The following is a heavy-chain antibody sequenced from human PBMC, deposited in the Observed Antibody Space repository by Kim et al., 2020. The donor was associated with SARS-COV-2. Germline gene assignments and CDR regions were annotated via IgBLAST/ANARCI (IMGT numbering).Heavy chain of an antibody. V-gene: IGHV1-8*01. CDR2: MNPNSGNT. CDR1: GYTFTSYD. D-gene: IGHD6-13*01. Sequence: ASVKVSCKASGYTFTSYDINWVRQATGQGLEWMGWMNPNSGNTGYAQKFQGRVTMTRNTSISTAYMELSSLRSEDTTVYYCATHTLGEGSSNYWGQGTLVTVSS. J-gene: IGHJ4*02. CDR3: ATHTLGEGSSNY.